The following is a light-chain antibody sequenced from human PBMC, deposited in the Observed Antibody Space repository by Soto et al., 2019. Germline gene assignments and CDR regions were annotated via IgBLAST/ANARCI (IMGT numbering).Light chain of an antibody. CDR2: GAS. V-gene: IGKV3-20*01. CDR3: RQYGSSTRDLT. J-gene: IGKJ4*01. CDR1: QSVSSSY. Sequence: EIVLTQSPGTLSLSPGERATLSCRASQSVSSSYLAWYQQKPGQAPRLLIYGASSRATGIPDRFSGSGSGTDFTLTISRLELEDFAVYYCRQYGSSTRDLTFGGGTKVEIK.